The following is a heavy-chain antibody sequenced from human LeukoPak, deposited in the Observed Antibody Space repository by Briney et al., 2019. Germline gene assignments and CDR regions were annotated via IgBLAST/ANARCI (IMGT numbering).Heavy chain of an antibody. J-gene: IGHJ4*02. CDR2: IWYDGSNK. CDR1: GFTFSSYG. Sequence: GRSLRLSCAASGFTFSSYGMHWVRQAPGKGLEWVAVIWYDGSNKYYADSVKGRFTISRDNSKNTLYLQMNSLRAEDTAVYYCVRMAGYGSGSYPIDYWGQGTLVTVSS. CDR3: VRMAGYGSGSYPIDY. V-gene: IGHV3-33*01. D-gene: IGHD3-10*01.